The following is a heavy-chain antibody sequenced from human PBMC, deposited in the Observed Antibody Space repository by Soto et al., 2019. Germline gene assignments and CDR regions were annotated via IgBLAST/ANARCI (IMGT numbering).Heavy chain of an antibody. J-gene: IGHJ6*02. CDR2: MYASGST. Sequence: SETLSLTCAVSAASITSSNWWSWVRQPPGKGLEWIGEMYASGSTSYNPSLKSRVTISVDTSKNQFSLKLSSVTAADTAVYYCARGVTAIPLYYYYGMDVWGQGTTVTVS. CDR3: ARGVTAIPLYYYYGMDV. CDR1: AASITSSNW. V-gene: IGHV4-4*02. D-gene: IGHD2-21*02.